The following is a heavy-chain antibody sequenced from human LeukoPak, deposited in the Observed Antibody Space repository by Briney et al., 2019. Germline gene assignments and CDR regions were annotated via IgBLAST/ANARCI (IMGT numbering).Heavy chain of an antibody. D-gene: IGHD3-22*01. CDR2: IYYSGST. V-gene: IGHV4-59*01. J-gene: IGHJ4*02. CDR1: GGSISSYY. CDR3: ARDLGGWDSSGQNY. Sequence: PSETLSLTCTVSGGSISSYYWSWIRQPPGKGQEWIGYIYYSGSTNYNPSLKSRVTISVDTSKNQFSLKLSSVTAADTAVYYCARDLGGWDSSGQNYWGQGTLVTVSS.